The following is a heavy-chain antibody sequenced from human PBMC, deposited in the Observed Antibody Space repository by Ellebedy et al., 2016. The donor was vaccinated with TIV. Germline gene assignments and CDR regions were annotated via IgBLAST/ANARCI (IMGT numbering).Heavy chain of an antibody. CDR3: AKLPVAYNWNYADDY. CDR2: ISGSGGMM. CDR1: GFIFSSYY. J-gene: IGHJ4*02. D-gene: IGHD1-7*01. Sequence: GESLKISCVASGFIFSSYYMTWVRQAPGKGLEWISYISGSGGMMDHADSVKGRFTISRDTSRNTLYLQMSSLRAEDTAVYYCAKLPVAYNWNYADDYWGQGTLVTVSS. V-gene: IGHV3-48*01.